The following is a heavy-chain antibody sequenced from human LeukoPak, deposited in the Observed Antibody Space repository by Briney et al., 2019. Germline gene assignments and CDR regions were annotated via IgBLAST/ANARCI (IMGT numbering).Heavy chain of an antibody. CDR2: IIPILGIA. D-gene: IGHD5-18*01. Sequence: SVKVSCKASGGTFSSYAISWVRQAPGQGLEWMGRIIPILGIANYAQKFQGRVTITADKSTSTAYMELSSLRSEDTAVYYCARERGTAMVFDYWGQGTLVTVSS. J-gene: IGHJ4*02. V-gene: IGHV1-69*04. CDR1: GGTFSSYA. CDR3: ARERGTAMVFDY.